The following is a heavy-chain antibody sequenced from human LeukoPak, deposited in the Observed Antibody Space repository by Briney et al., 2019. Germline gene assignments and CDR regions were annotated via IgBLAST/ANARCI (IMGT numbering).Heavy chain of an antibody. CDR1: GFTSSSYA. Sequence: GGSLRLSCAASGFTSSSYAMHWVRQAPGKGLEWVAVISYDGSNKYYADSVKGRFTISRDNSKNTLYLQMNSLRAEDTAVYYCARDKYYYGSGSYSYYYYYGMDVWGQGTTVTVSS. CDR3: ARDKYYYGSGSYSYYYYYGMDV. D-gene: IGHD3-10*01. CDR2: ISYDGSNK. V-gene: IGHV3-30*04. J-gene: IGHJ6*02.